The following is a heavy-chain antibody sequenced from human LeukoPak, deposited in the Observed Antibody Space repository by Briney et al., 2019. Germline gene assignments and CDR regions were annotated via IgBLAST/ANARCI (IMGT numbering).Heavy chain of an antibody. CDR1: GLTFSDYY. CDR2: ISSSDTTI. V-gene: IGHV3-11*01. J-gene: IGHJ4*02. D-gene: IGHD2-2*01. Sequence: SGGSLRLSCVASGLTFSDYYMSWIRQAPGKGLEWVSYISSSDTTIYYADSVKGRFTISRDNAKNSLYLQMNSLRVEDTAVYYCARGLPATLLDYWGQGTLVTVSS. CDR3: ARGLPATLLDY.